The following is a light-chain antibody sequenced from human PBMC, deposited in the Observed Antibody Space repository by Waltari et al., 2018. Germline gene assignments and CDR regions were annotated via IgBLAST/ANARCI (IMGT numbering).Light chain of an antibody. CDR1: QGISRY. CDR2: DAS. Sequence: EIELTQSPATLSLSPGESATLSCRASQGISRYLAWYQQKPGQTPRLLIYDASNRATGVPDRFSGSGSGTDFTLTISSLEPDDFAVYYCQQRSNWPPGFSFGPGTKVEIK. CDR3: QQRSNWPPGFS. V-gene: IGKV3-11*01. J-gene: IGKJ3*01.